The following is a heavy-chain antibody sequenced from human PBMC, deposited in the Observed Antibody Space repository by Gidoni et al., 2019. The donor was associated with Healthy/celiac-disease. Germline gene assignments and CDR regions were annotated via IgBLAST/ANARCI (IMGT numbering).Heavy chain of an antibody. CDR1: GGTFSSYA. Sequence: QVQLVQSGAEVKKPGSSVKVSCKASGGTFSSYAISWVRQAPGQGLEWMGGIIPIFGTANYAQKFQGRVTITADESTSTAYMELSSLRSEDTAVYYCARDGGTTGTTFYWLNWFDPWGQGTLVTVSS. V-gene: IGHV1-69*01. CDR3: ARDGGTTGTTFYWLNWFDP. D-gene: IGHD1-1*01. CDR2: IIPIFGTA. J-gene: IGHJ5*02.